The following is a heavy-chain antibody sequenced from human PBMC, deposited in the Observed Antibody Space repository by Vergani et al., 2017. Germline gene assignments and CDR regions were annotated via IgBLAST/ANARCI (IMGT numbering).Heavy chain of an antibody. J-gene: IGHJ4*02. CDR2: ISYDGSNK. Sequence: QVQLVESGGGVVQPGRSLRLSCAASGFTFSSYGMHWVRQAPGKGLEWVAVISYDGSNKYYADSVKGRITISRDNSKNTLYLQMNSLRAEDTAVYYCAKYFRGIAAAGTPVSGFDYWGQGTLVTVSS. CDR1: GFTFSSYG. V-gene: IGHV3-30*18. D-gene: IGHD6-13*01. CDR3: AKYFRGIAAAGTPVSGFDY.